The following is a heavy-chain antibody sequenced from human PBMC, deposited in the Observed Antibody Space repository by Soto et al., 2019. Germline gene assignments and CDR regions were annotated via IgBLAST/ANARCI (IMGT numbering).Heavy chain of an antibody. CDR1: GGTFSSYA. J-gene: IGHJ6*02. D-gene: IGHD3-10*01. CDR3: ASRMVRGVNYYYYYGMDV. CDR2: IIPIFGTA. Sequence: SVKVSCKASGGTFSSYAISWVRQAPGQGLEWMGGIIPIFGTANYAQKFQGRVTITADESTSTAYMELSSLRSEDTAVYYCASRMVRGVNYYYYYGMDVWGQGTMVTVSS. V-gene: IGHV1-69*13.